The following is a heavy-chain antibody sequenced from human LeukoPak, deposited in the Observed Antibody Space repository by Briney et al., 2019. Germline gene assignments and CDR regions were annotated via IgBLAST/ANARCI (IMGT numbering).Heavy chain of an antibody. J-gene: IGHJ6*03. Sequence: SESLSPTCTVSGGSISSYYWSWVRQPAGKGRGWIGRIYTSGSTNYNASLKSRVTMSVDTSKNQFSLKLSSVTAADTAVYYCARTGPYYYDSSPGATYMDVWGKGTTVTVSS. D-gene: IGHD3-22*01. V-gene: IGHV4-4*07. CDR1: GGSISSYY. CDR2: IYTSGST. CDR3: ARTGPYYYDSSPGATYMDV.